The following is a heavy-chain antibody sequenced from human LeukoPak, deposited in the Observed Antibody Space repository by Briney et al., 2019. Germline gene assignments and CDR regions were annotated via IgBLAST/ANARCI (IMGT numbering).Heavy chain of an antibody. D-gene: IGHD6-19*01. J-gene: IGHJ5*02. V-gene: IGHV1-18*01. CDR3: ARAKWLVPNWFDP. CDR1: VYTFTNYG. Sequence: AAVTVSFMSSVYTFTNYGISWLRPAPAQGRAWMGCISTYNGNTNNAQKLPGRVTMTTATSTSKAYLELRRLSSDDAAVYYCARAKWLVPNWFDPWGQGTLVTVSS. CDR2: ISTYNGNT.